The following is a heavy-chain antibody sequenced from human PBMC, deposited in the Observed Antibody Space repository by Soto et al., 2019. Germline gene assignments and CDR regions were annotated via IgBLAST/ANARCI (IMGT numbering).Heavy chain of an antibody. CDR1: GYTFTTFS. D-gene: IGHD3-22*01. J-gene: IGHJ4*02. CDR2: ISAYNGNA. Sequence: QVQLVQSGAEVKKPGASVKVSCKASGYTFTTFSITWVRQAPGRGLEWLGWISAYNGNAHYEENLQGRVTMTRDTSTSTAYMELKSLRSDDTAVYYCAREGYFDSRGYYGPDFWGQGTLVTVSS. CDR3: AREGYFDSRGYYGPDF. V-gene: IGHV1-18*01.